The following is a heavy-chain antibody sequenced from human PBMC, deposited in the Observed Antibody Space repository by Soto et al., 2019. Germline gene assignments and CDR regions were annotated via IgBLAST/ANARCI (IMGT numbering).Heavy chain of an antibody. D-gene: IGHD3-16*01. CDR3: AVNPAYPY. Sequence: ASVKVSCKASEYTFNNYAIHWVRQAPGQRLEWMGWINTGNGNTEYSQKFQGRVIITRDTSATTAHMELSSLTSEDTAVYYCAVNPAYPYWGQGAPVTVSS. CDR2: INTGNGNT. CDR1: EYTFNNYA. V-gene: IGHV1-3*04. J-gene: IGHJ4*02.